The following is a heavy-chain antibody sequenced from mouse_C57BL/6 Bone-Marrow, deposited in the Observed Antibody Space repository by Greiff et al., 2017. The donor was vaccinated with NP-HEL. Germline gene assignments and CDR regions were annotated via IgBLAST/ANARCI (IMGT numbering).Heavy chain of an antibody. Sequence: QVQLQQPGAELVMPGASVKLSCKASGYTFTSYWMHWVKQRPGQGLEWIGEIDPSDSYTNYNQKFKGKSTLTVDKSSSTAYMQLSSLTSEDSAVYYCARGGDYSNYVAYWGQGTLVTVSA. D-gene: IGHD2-5*01. V-gene: IGHV1-69*01. CDR1: GYTFTSYW. CDR2: IDPSDSYT. J-gene: IGHJ3*01. CDR3: ARGGDYSNYVAY.